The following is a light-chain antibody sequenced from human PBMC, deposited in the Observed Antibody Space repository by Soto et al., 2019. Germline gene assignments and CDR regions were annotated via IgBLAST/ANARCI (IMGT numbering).Light chain of an antibody. CDR3: QHYNEWPLT. V-gene: IGKV3-15*01. CDR2: GAS. Sequence: EIVLTQSPATLSVSQGEGATLSCRASGSVSNNLAWYQQKPGQPPRLLIKGASSRATGIPARFSGSWSGTEFTLTISSLQSEDLAVYYCQHYNEWPLTFGGGTKVELK. CDR1: GSVSNN. J-gene: IGKJ4*01.